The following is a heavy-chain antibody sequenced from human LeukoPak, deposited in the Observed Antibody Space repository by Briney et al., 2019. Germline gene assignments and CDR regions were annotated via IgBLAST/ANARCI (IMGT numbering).Heavy chain of an antibody. CDR3: ARARYSYGYVFDY. D-gene: IGHD5-18*01. CDR1: GGSFSGYY. J-gene: IGHJ4*02. Sequence: SETLSLTCAVYGGSFSGYYWSWIRPPPGKGLGWIGEINHSGSTNYNPSLRSRVTTSVDTSKNQFSLKLSSVTAADTAVYYCARARYSYGYVFDYWGQGTLVTVSS. CDR2: INHSGST. V-gene: IGHV4-34*01.